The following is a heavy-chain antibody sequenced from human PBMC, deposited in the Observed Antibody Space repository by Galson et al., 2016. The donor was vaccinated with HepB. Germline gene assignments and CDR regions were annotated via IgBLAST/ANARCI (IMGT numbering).Heavy chain of an antibody. D-gene: IGHD2-21*01. CDR3: ARVQCGGGGCYLDL. V-gene: IGHV3-11*01. CDR2: INFSGTQT. Sequence: SLRLSCAAFGFTFSDYNMSWIRQAPGKGLKWISYINFSGTQTYYADSLKGRLTISRDNAKKSLYLQVSSLRAEDTAFYYCARVQCGGGGCYLDLWGQGILVTVSS. J-gene: IGHJ4*02. CDR1: GFTFSDYN.